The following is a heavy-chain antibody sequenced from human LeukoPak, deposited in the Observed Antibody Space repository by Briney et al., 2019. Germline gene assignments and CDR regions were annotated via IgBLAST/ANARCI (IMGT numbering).Heavy chain of an antibody. Sequence: ASVKVSCKASGYTFTSYDINWVRQATGQGLEWMGWMNPNSGNTGYAQKFQGRVTMTRNTSISTAYMELSSLRSEDTAVYYCARGPMVWGVIRYDYWGQGTLVTVSS. D-gene: IGHD3-10*01. CDR3: ARGPMVWGVIRYDY. CDR2: MNPNSGNT. V-gene: IGHV1-8*01. CDR1: GYTFTSYD. J-gene: IGHJ4*02.